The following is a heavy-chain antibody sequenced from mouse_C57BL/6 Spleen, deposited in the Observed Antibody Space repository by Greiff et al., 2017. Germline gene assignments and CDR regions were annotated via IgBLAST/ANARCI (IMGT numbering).Heavy chain of an antibody. D-gene: IGHD1-1*01. V-gene: IGHV7-3*01. CDR2: IRNKANGYTT. J-gene: IGHJ1*03. CDR3: ASLSWGGDWYFEV. CDR1: GFTFTDYY. Sequence: EVQLVESGGGLVQPGGSLSLSCAASGFTFTDYYMSWVRQPPGKALEWLGFIRNKANGYTTEYSVSVKGPFTISRDNSQSILYLQMNALRAEDSATYYCASLSWGGDWYFEVWGTGTTVTVSS.